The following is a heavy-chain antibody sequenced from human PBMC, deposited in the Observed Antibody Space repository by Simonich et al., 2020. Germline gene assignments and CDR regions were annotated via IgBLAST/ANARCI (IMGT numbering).Heavy chain of an antibody. CDR2: ITNNGSNK. D-gene: IGHD7-27*01. CDR1: GFTFSSYA. CDR3: AREDLTGDAFDI. V-gene: IGHV3-30*07. J-gene: IGHJ3*02. Sequence: QVQLVESGGGVVQPGRSLRLSWAASGFTFSSYAMHWVRQAPGNGLSGVALITNNGSNKYYENSWKGQFTISRDNSKNTRYLQMNSLRAEDTAVYYCAREDLTGDAFDIWGQGTMVTVSS.